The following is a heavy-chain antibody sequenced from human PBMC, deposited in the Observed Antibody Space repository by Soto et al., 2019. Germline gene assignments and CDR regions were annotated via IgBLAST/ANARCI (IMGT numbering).Heavy chain of an antibody. J-gene: IGHJ4*02. Sequence: SETLSLTCTVSGGSLSSYYLTWIRQPPGKGLEWIGFMYNSGSTHYNPSLKSRVTISLDTSKNQFSLNLRSVTAADTAVYYCASMGYHYGSGSYPLDYWGQGTLVTVSS. CDR1: GGSLSSYY. CDR2: MYNSGST. CDR3: ASMGYHYGSGSYPLDY. D-gene: IGHD3-10*01. V-gene: IGHV4-59*08.